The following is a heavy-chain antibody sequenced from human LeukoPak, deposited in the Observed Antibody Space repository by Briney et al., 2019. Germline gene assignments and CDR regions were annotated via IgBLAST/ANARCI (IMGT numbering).Heavy chain of an antibody. CDR1: GGSISSSSYY. CDR3: ARHHYYYSSGYNGXXXPCGXXXLXTVSSXXXKGPSXPYF. V-gene: IGHV4-39*01. D-gene: IGHD3-22*01. J-gene: IGHJ2*01. Sequence: SETLSLTCTVSGGSISSSSYYWGWIRQPPGKGLEWIGSIYYSGSNYYNPSLNSRVTISVDTSKNQFSLKLSSVTAADTAIYYCARHHYYYSSGYNGXXXPCGXXXLXTVSSXXXKGPSXPYF. CDR2: IYYSGSN.